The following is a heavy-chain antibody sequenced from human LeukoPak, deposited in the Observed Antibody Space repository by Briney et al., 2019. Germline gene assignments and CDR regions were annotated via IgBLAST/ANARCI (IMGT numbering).Heavy chain of an antibody. V-gene: IGHV4-39*07. D-gene: IGHD3-10*01. Sequence: SETLSLTCTVSGGSISSSSYYWGWIRQPPGKGLEWIGSIYYSGSTYYNPSLKSRVTISVDTSKYQFSLKLSSVTAADTAVYYCARDHMVRGVNFDYWGQGTLVTVSS. CDR3: ARDHMVRGVNFDY. CDR1: GGSISSSSYY. J-gene: IGHJ4*02. CDR2: IYYSGST.